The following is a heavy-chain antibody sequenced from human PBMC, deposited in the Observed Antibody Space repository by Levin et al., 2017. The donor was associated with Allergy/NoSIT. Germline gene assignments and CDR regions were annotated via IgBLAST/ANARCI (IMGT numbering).Heavy chain of an antibody. D-gene: IGHD5/OR15-5a*01. CDR2: IDTSSSDI. V-gene: IGHV3-21*05. J-gene: IGHJ5*02. CDR3: VRSRVSGHDLDL. Sequence: GGSLRLSCDASGFIFSKHRMNWVRQAPGKGLEWIAYIDTSSSDIHYADSVRGRVAISRDNAKDSLSLQMNRLRGEDTAVYYSVRSRVSGHDLDLWGQGTLVTVSS. CDR1: GFIFSKHR.